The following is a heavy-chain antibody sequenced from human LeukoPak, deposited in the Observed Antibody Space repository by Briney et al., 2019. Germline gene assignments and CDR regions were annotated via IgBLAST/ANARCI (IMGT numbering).Heavy chain of an antibody. CDR2: IIPIFGTA. CDR1: GGTFSSYA. CDR3: ARAQGYCSSTSCPYYFDY. V-gene: IGHV1-69*01. J-gene: IGHJ4*02. D-gene: IGHD2-2*01. Sequence: SVKVSCKASGGTFSSYAISCVRQAPGQGLEWMVGIIPIFGTANYAQKFQGRVTITADESTSTAYMELSSLRSEDTAVYYCARAQGYCSSTSCPYYFDYWGQGTLVTVSS.